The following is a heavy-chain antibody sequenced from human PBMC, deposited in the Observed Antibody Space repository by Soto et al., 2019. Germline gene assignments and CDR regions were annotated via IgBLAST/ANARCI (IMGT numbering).Heavy chain of an antibody. V-gene: IGHV1-18*01. CDR1: GYIFINYG. D-gene: IGHD3-10*01. CDR2: INSYNGNT. CDR3: ARSAGVVYGDEY. J-gene: IGHJ4*02. Sequence: QVQLVQSGAEVKKPGASVKVSCKASGYIFINYGISWVRQAPGQGLEWMGWINSYNGNTNSAQKVQSRFTMTTDTSTNTAYMELRSLTADATAVYYCARSAGVVYGDEYWGQGTLVTVSS.